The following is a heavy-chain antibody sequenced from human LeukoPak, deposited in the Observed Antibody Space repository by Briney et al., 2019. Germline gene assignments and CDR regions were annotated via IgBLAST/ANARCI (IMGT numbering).Heavy chain of an antibody. V-gene: IGHV1-2*02. CDR1: GYTFTGYY. D-gene: IGHD3-9*01. J-gene: IGHJ4*02. CDR2: INPSSGGT. Sequence: ASVKVSCKASGYTFTGYYMHWVRQAPGQGLEWMGWINPSSGGTNYAQKFQGRVTMTRDTSISTAYMGLSRLRSDDTAAYYCARDEGILVTAEYYFDYWGQGTLVTVSS. CDR3: ARDEGILVTAEYYFDY.